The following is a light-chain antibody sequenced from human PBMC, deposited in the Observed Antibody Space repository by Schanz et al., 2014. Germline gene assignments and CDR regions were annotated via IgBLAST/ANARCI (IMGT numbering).Light chain of an antibody. J-gene: IGKJ4*01. CDR1: QSVSTK. CDR3: QQFGSSPLT. Sequence: EILMTQSPATLSVSPGERATLSCRASQSVSTKLAWYQHKPGQAPRLLIHGASTRATGIPAKFSGSGSGTDFTLSISRLEPEDFAVYYCQQFGSSPLTFGAGTKVEIK. CDR2: GAS. V-gene: IGKV3-15*01.